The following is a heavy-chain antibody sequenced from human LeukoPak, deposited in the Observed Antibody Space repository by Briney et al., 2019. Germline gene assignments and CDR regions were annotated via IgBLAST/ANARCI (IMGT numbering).Heavy chain of an antibody. J-gene: IGHJ3*02. V-gene: IGHV1-8*01. CDR2: MNPNSGNT. CDR1: GYTFTSYD. Sequence: ASVKVSCKASGYTFTSYDINWVRQATGQGLEWMGWMNPNSGNTGYAQKFQGRVTMTRNTSISTAYMELSSLRSEDTAVYYCARRVASSTDAFDIWGQGTMVTVSS. CDR3: ARRVASSTDAFDI. D-gene: IGHD5-12*01.